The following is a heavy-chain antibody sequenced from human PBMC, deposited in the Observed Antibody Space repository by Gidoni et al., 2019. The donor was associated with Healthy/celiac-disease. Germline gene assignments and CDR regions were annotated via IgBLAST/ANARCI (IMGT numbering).Heavy chain of an antibody. D-gene: IGHD3-9*01. V-gene: IGHV3-30-3*01. Sequence: QVQLVESGGGVVQPGRSLRLSCAAFGFTFSSYAMHWVRQAPGKGLEWVAVISYDGSNKYYADSVKGRFTISRDNSKNTLYLQMNSLRAEDTAVYYCARDQAYYDILTGYGDAFDIWGQGTMVTVSS. CDR1: GFTFSSYA. CDR3: ARDQAYYDILTGYGDAFDI. CDR2: ISYDGSNK. J-gene: IGHJ3*02.